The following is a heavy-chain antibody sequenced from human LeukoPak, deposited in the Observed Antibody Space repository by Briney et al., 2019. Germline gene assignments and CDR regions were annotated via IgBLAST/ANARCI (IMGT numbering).Heavy chain of an antibody. J-gene: IGHJ5*02. D-gene: IGHD6-19*01. Sequence: PSETLSLTCAVYGESFSGYYWSWIRQPPGRGLEWIGEVNHSGSTSYNPSLKSRVTISVDTSKNQFSLKLSSVTAADTAVYYCARDIAVAVDNWFDPWGQGTLVTVSS. CDR1: GESFSGYY. CDR2: VNHSGST. V-gene: IGHV4-34*01. CDR3: ARDIAVAVDNWFDP.